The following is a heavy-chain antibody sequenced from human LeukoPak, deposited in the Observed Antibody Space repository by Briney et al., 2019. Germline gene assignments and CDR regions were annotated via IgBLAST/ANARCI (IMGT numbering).Heavy chain of an antibody. Sequence: GGSLRLSCAASGFTFSDHYMDWVRQAPGKGLEWVGRSRNKANGYTTQYAASVQGRFTISRDDSKNSLYLQMDSLKTEDTAVYYCARAGTDIAAAGNFDYWGQGTLVTVSS. V-gene: IGHV3-72*01. J-gene: IGHJ4*02. D-gene: IGHD6-13*01. CDR3: ARAGTDIAAAGNFDY. CDR2: SRNKANGYTT. CDR1: GFTFSDHY.